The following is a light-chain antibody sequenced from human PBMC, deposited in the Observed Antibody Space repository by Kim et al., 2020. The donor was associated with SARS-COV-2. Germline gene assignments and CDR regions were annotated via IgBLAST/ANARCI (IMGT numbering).Light chain of an antibody. J-gene: IGKJ2*01. CDR3: QQYFSTPHT. CDR1: QSCLYSSNNKNY. V-gene: IGKV4-1*01. Sequence: RDTINCKSSQSCLYSSNNKNYLAWYQQKPGQPPKLLIYWASTRQSGVPDRFSGSGSGTDFTLTISSLRAEDVAVYYCQQYFSTPHTFGQGTKLEIK. CDR2: WAS.